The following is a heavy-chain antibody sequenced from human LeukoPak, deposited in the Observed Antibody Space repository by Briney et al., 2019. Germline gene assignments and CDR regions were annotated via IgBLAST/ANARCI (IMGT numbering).Heavy chain of an antibody. D-gene: IGHD3-9*01. J-gene: IGHJ4*02. Sequence: LETLSLTCSVSGGSISTSPYYWGWIRQPPRKGLEWIGDIYYSGNTYYNPSLKSRVTISVDTSKNQVSLKVTSVTAADTALYYCARRRTYDILTGYPQYYFDYWGQGALVTVSS. CDR2: IYYSGNT. CDR1: GGSISTSPYY. CDR3: ARRRTYDILTGYPQYYFDY. V-gene: IGHV4-39*01.